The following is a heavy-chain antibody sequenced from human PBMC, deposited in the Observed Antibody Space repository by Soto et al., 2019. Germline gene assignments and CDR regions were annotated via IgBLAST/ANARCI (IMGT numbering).Heavy chain of an antibody. Sequence: GSGPTLVNPTQTLTLTCTFSGFSLSTSGVGVGWIRQPPGKALEWLALIYWNDDKRYSPSLKSRLTITKDTSKNQVVLTMTNMDPVDTATYYCAHEWGLIAARQFDYWGQGTLVTFSS. D-gene: IGHD6-6*01. CDR2: IYWNDDK. J-gene: IGHJ4*02. V-gene: IGHV2-5*01. CDR3: AHEWGLIAARQFDY. CDR1: GFSLSTSGVG.